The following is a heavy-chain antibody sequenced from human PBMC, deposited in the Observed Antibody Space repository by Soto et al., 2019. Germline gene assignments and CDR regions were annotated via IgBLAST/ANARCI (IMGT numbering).Heavy chain of an antibody. D-gene: IGHD2-21*02. J-gene: IGHJ5*02. CDR2: IKPTGGET. Sequence: QVQLVQSGAEVKKPGASVKVSCRASGYTFTNYYMHWVRQAPGQGLEWMGIIKPTGGETTYAQKFRGRATMTRDTSTGTLYVELSSLRTEDTSVYYCARGGDIVVVTSPLDHWGQGTLVTVAS. V-gene: IGHV1-46*01. CDR1: GYTFTNYY. CDR3: ARGGDIVVVTSPLDH.